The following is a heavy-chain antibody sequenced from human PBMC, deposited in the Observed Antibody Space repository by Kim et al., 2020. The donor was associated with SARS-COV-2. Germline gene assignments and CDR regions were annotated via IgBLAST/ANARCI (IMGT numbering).Heavy chain of an antibody. Sequence: YADSGKGRFTLPRDNAKNTLYLQMNGLGAEDTAVYYCARGGPGGATYFDYWGQGTLVTVSS. J-gene: IGHJ4*02. D-gene: IGHD1-26*01. CDR3: ARGGPGGATYFDY. V-gene: IGHV3-74*01.